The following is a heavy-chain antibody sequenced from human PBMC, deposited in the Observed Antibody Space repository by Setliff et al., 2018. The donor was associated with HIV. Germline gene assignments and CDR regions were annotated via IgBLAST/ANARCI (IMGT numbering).Heavy chain of an antibody. CDR1: GFTFSTYA. CDR2: ISGSGDST. V-gene: IGHV3-23*01. Sequence: LRLSCAASGFTFSTYAMTWVRQAPGKGLECVSAISGSGDSTYYADSVKGRFTISRDNSKNTLYLQMNSLRAEDTAVYYCARDIPFGDLLMLQAYMDVWGKGATVTVSS. CDR3: ARDIPFGDLLMLQAYMDV. D-gene: IGHD3-10*01. J-gene: IGHJ6*04.